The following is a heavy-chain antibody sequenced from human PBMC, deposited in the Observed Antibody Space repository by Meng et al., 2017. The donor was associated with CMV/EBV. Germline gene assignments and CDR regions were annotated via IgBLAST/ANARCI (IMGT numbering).Heavy chain of an antibody. J-gene: IGHJ5*02. CDR2: IYWDDDK. CDR1: GFSLSTSGVG. Sequence: QITLKESGPTLVKPTQTPTLTCTFSGFSLSTSGVGVGWIRQPPGKSLEWLALIYWDDDKRYSPSLKSRLTITKDTSKNQVVLTMTNMDPVDTATYYCAHKGRRMAAAGINWFDPWGQGTLVTVSS. CDR3: AHKGRRMAAAGINWFDP. V-gene: IGHV2-5*02. D-gene: IGHD6-13*01.